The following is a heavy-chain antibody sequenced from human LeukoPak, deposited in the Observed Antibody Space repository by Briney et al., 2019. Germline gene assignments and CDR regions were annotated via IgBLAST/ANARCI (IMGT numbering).Heavy chain of an antibody. CDR1: GYTFTSYD. D-gene: IGHD2-2*01. CDR3: AADSRGDNYYYYGMDV. J-gene: IGHJ6*02. Sequence: SVKVSCKASGYTFTSYDIDWVRQARGQRLEWIGWIVVGSGNTNYAQKFQERVTITRDMSTSTAYMELSSLRSEDTAVYYCAADSRGDNYYYYGMDVWGQGTTVTVSS. V-gene: IGHV1-58*02. CDR2: IVVGSGNT.